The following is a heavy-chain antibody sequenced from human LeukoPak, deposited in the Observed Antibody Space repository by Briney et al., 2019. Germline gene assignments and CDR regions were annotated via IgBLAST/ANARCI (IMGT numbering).Heavy chain of an antibody. CDR2: INHSGST. V-gene: IGHV4-39*07. CDR3: ARGGHYYGSGRPHFDY. CDR1: GGSISSSSYY. J-gene: IGHJ4*02. Sequence: KSSETLSLTRTVSGGSISSSSYYWGWIRQPPGKGLEWIGEINHSGSTNYNPSLKSRVTISVDTSKNQFSLKLSSVTAADTAVYYCARGGHYYGSGRPHFDYWGQGTLVTVSS. D-gene: IGHD3-10*01.